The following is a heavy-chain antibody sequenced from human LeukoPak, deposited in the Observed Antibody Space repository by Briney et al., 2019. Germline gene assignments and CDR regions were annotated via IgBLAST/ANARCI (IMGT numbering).Heavy chain of an antibody. CDR1: GGSFSGYY. V-gene: IGHV4-34*01. CDR3: ARRSFWSGYYRIHVGEYYMDV. D-gene: IGHD3-3*01. J-gene: IGHJ6*03. Sequence: SETLSLTCAVYGGSFSGYYWSWIRQPPGKGLEWIGNIYSSGTTYYNPSLQSRVTISLDTSKNQFSLMMTSVTAADTAVYYCARRSFWSGYYRIHVGEYYMDVWGKGTTVTVSS. CDR2: IYSSGTT.